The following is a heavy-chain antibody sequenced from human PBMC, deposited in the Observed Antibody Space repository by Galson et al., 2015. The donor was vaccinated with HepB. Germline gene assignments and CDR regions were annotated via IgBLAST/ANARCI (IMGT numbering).Heavy chain of an antibody. J-gene: IGHJ6*02. CDR2: ISSSGSTI. CDR1: GFTFSDYY. Sequence: SLRLSCAASGFTFSDYYMSWIRQAPGKGLEWVSYISSSGSTIYYADSVKGRFTISRDNAKNSLYLQMNSLRAEDTAVYYCARDSAPPRVYQLLSGYYYYGMDVWGQGTTVTVSS. CDR3: ARDSAPPRVYQLLSGYYYYGMDV. D-gene: IGHD2-2*01. V-gene: IGHV3-11*01.